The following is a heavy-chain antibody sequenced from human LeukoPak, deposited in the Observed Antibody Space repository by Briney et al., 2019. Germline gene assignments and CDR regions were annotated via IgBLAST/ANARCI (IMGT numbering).Heavy chain of an antibody. CDR2: ITGSGGST. Sequence: GGSLRLSCTASGFTYTSYAMSWVRQAPRKGLEWVSAITGSGGSTYYADSVKGRFTISRDNSKNTLYLQTNSLRADDTALYYCGRDDGSRASNMWGRGTMVSVSS. D-gene: IGHD1-1*01. CDR3: GRDDGSRASNM. CDR1: GFTYTSYA. V-gene: IGHV3-23*01. J-gene: IGHJ3*02.